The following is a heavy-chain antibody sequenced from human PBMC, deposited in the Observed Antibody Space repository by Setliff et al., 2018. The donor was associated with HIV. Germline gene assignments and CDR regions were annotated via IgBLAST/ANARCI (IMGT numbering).Heavy chain of an antibody. CDR2: IHEKGHT. CDR3: ARHRQWHLLPDH. V-gene: IGHV4-39*01. Sequence: PSETLSLTCTVSGGPISTDHNWGWFRQPPGKGLEWIAGIHEKGHTYYNPSLKSRVTILMDTSNKQFSVRLRSVTAADTATYYCARHRQWHLLPDHWGQGVWVTVSS. J-gene: IGHJ4*02. D-gene: IGHD6-19*01. CDR1: GGPISTDHN.